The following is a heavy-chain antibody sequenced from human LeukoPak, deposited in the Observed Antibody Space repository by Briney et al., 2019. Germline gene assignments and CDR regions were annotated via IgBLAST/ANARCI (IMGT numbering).Heavy chain of an antibody. Sequence: ASVKVSCKASGYTFTSYYMHWVRQAPGQGLEWMGITNPSGGSTSYAQKFQGRVTMTRDTSTSTVYMELSSLRSEDTAVYYCARENPPVFWSGKIKSNWFDPWGQGTLVTVSS. J-gene: IGHJ5*02. CDR2: TNPSGGST. V-gene: IGHV1-46*01. CDR1: GYTFTSYY. D-gene: IGHD3-3*01. CDR3: ARENPPVFWSGKIKSNWFDP.